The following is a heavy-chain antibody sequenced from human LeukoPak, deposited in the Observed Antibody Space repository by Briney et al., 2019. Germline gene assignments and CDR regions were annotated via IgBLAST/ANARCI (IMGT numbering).Heavy chain of an antibody. Sequence: SEALSLTCTISGGSISNYYWSWIRQPPGKGLEWIGYIYHSGNTNYNPSLKSRVTVSVDTSKDQFSLKLTSVTAADTAVYYCARTYYYGSGRYFDYWGQGTLVTVSS. J-gene: IGHJ4*02. D-gene: IGHD3-10*01. CDR2: IYHSGNT. CDR1: GGSISNYY. V-gene: IGHV4-59*01. CDR3: ARTYYYGSGRYFDY.